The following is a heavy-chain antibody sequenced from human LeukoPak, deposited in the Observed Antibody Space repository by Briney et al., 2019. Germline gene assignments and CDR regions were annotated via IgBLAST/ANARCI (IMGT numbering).Heavy chain of an antibody. J-gene: IGHJ6*03. CDR3: AREDSGSYYNFYYFYMDV. V-gene: IGHV4-4*07. CDR1: SGSMSTYY. CDR2: IYISGII. D-gene: IGHD3-10*01. Sequence: PSETLSLTCTLSSGSMSTYYWSWIRQPAGKGLEWIGHIYISGIINYSPSLKSRVTMSVDTSKTQFYLSLSSVTAADTAVYYCAREDSGSYYNFYYFYMDVWGKGTTVTISS.